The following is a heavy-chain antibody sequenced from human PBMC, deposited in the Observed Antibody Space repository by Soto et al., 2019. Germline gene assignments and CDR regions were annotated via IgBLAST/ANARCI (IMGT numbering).Heavy chain of an antibody. J-gene: IGHJ4*02. Sequence: PSETLSLTCTVSGGSISSYYWSWIRQPPGKGLEWIGYIYYSGSTNYNPSLKSRITISVDTSKNQFSLKLSSVTAADTAVYYCARSSITIFGAFDYWGQGTLVTVSS. V-gene: IGHV4-59*01. CDR3: ARSSITIFGAFDY. CDR2: IYYSGST. D-gene: IGHD3-3*01. CDR1: GGSISSYY.